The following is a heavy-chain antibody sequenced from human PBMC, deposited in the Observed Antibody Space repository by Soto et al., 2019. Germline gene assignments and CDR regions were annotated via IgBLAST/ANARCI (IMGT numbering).Heavy chain of an antibody. CDR1: GSSISGYY. J-gene: IGHJ5*02. D-gene: IGHD6-19*01. Sequence: SETLSLTCTFSGSSISGYYWTWIRQSPERGLEWIGYIHYSGSANYNPSLNSRLTMSVDRSKSQFSMKLASVTAADTAVYYCARGVGGSGLNWFDPWGQGTLVTVSS. CDR2: IHYSGSA. CDR3: ARGVGGSGLNWFDP. V-gene: IGHV4-59*12.